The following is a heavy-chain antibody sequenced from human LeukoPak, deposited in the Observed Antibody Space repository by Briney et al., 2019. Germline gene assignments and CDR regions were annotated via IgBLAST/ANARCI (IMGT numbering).Heavy chain of an antibody. CDR2: ISYDGSNK. CDR3: ARVYNWNYDY. Sequence: GRSLRLSCAASGFTFSSYGMHWVRQAPGKGLEWVAVISYDGSNKYYADSVKGRFTISRDNSKNTLYLQTNSLRAEDTAVYYCARVYNWNYDYWGQGTLVTVSS. J-gene: IGHJ4*02. CDR1: GFTFSSYG. V-gene: IGHV3-30*03. D-gene: IGHD1-7*01.